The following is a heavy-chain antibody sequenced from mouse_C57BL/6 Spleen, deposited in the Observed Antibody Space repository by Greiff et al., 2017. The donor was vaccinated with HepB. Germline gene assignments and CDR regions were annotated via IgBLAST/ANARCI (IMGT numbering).Heavy chain of an antibody. V-gene: IGHV1-53*01. CDR3: ARLSLELRYLDV. CDR1: GYTFTSYW. J-gene: IGHJ1*03. Sequence: VQLQQPGSELVKPGASVKLSCKASGYTFTSYWMHWVKQRPGQGLEWIGNINPSNGGTNYNEKFKSKAKLTVDKFSSTAFIQLSSLTSEDSAVYYCARLSLELRYLDVWGTGTTVTISS. CDR2: INPSNGGT.